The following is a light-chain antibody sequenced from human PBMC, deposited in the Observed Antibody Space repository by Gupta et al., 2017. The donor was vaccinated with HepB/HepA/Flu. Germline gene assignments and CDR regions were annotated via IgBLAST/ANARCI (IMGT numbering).Light chain of an antibody. CDR1: SSDVGGYNY. CDR2: DVS. CDR3: TSYTSTSAYV. V-gene: IGLV2-14*01. Sequence: QSALTQPASVSGSPGQSLTISCTGTSSDVGGYNYVSWFQQHPGQAPKLMIYDVSNRPSGVSNRFSGSKSGNTASLTISGLQADDEADYYCTSYTSTSAYVFGSGTKVTVL. J-gene: IGLJ1*01.